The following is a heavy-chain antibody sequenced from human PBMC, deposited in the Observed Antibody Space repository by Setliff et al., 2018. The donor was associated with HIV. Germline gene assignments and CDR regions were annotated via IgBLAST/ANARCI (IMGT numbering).Heavy chain of an antibody. CDR2: IWYDGNNK. J-gene: IGHJ4*02. CDR3: ARVQQQLLQEDDYFDY. V-gene: IGHV3-30*19. Sequence: GGTLRLSCAASGFTFSDYGMHWVRQAPGKGLEWVAVIWYDGNNKYYADSVKGRFTISRDNSKNTLFLQMNSLRPEDTAVYYCARVQQQLLQEDDYFDYWGQGTLVTVSS. CDR1: GFTFSDYG. D-gene: IGHD6-13*01.